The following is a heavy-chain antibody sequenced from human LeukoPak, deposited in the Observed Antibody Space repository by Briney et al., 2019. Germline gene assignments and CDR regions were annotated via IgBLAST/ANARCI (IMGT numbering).Heavy chain of an antibody. Sequence: SETLSLTCSVSGGPISSYYWTWIRQPPGKGLEWIGHIYYSGSTNYNPSLKSRVTISIDTSKNQFSLKVSSVTAADTAVYYCARGIAVTGITFDYWGQGTLVTVSS. J-gene: IGHJ4*02. CDR2: IYYSGST. D-gene: IGHD6-19*01. CDR1: GGPISSYY. CDR3: ARGIAVTGITFDY. V-gene: IGHV4-59*01.